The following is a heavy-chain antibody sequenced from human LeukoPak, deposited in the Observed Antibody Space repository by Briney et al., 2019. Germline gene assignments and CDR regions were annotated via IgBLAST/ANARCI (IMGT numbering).Heavy chain of an antibody. D-gene: IGHD2-21*01. CDR1: GFTVSTNY. CDR3: ARVLGIYSFDV. V-gene: IGHV3-66*02. Sequence: GGSLRLSCAASGFTVSTNYMSWVRQAPGKRLEWVSVIYSGGTTYYADSVKGRFTISRDSSKNTLYVQMNSLRADDTAVYYCARVLGIYSFDVWGQGKNVHR. J-gene: IGHJ3*01. CDR2: IYSGGTT.